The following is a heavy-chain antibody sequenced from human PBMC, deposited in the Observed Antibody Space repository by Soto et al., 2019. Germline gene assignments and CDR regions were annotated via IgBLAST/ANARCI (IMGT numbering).Heavy chain of an antibody. CDR2: ISYDGSNE. CDR1: GFTFSNYG. CDR3: AKVVHSSTWYQYFDY. J-gene: IGHJ4*02. V-gene: IGHV3-30*18. D-gene: IGHD6-13*01. Sequence: GGSLRLSCAASGFTFSNYGMHWVRQALGKGLEWVAVISYDGSNEYYVDSVKGRFTISRDNSKNTLYLQMNSLRAEDTAVYYCAKVVHSSTWYQYFDYWGQGTLVTVSS.